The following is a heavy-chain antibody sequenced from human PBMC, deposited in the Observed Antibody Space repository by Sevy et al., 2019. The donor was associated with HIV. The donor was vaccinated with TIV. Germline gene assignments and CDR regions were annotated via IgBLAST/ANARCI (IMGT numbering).Heavy chain of an antibody. V-gene: IGHV3-9*01. Sequence: GGSLRLSCAVSGFIFEDFAMHWVRQVPGRGLEWVAHITWNSGNIDYAGSVKGRFTISRDNAKRSLYLEMNSLTGEDTALYYCAKGRKAGSSATYFDSWGQGTMVTVSS. CDR3: AKGRKAGSSATYFDS. CDR2: ITWNSGNI. CDR1: GFIFEDFA. D-gene: IGHD6-19*01. J-gene: IGHJ4*02.